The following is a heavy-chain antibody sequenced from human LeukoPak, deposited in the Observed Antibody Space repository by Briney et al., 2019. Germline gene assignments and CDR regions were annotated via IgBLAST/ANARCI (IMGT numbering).Heavy chain of an antibody. V-gene: IGHV4-30-4*08. CDR1: GGSISSGDYH. Sequence: PSETLSLTCTVSGGSISSGDYHWRWIRQPPGKGLEWIEYIYYSGSTYYNPSLKSRVTISVNTSKNQFSLKLSSVTAADTAVYYCARDPKPTIFGVASFDYWGQGTLVTVSS. CDR2: IYYSGST. J-gene: IGHJ4*02. D-gene: IGHD3-3*01. CDR3: ARDPKPTIFGVASFDY.